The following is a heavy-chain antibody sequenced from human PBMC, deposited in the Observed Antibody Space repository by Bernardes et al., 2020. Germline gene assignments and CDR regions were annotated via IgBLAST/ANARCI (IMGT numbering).Heavy chain of an antibody. J-gene: IGHJ6*03. Sequence: GGSLRLSSKGSGFNFGDYALSWFRQAPGKGLEWVGFIRSEAYGGTAQYAASVKGRFTISRDDSKRVAYLQMNSLKTEDTAVYYCTRMNYDVWSGYPAEPTYYYYMDVWSKGTTVTVSS. CDR2: IRSEAYGGTA. CDR1: GFNFGDYA. CDR3: TRMNYDVWSGYPAEPTYYYYMDV. D-gene: IGHD3-3*01. V-gene: IGHV3-49*03.